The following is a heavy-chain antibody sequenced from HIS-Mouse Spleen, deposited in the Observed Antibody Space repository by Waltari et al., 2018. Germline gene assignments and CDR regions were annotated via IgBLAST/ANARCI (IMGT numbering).Heavy chain of an antibody. J-gene: IGHJ2*01. V-gene: IGHV4-39*07. CDR3: AREIPYSSSWYDWYFDL. D-gene: IGHD6-13*01. CDR1: GGPIRSSSYY. Sequence: QLQLQESGPGLVKPSETLSLPCTVSGGPIRSSSYYWGRIRQPPGKGLEWIGSIYYSGSTYYNPSLKSRVTISVDTSKNQFSLKLSSVTAADTAVYYCAREIPYSSSWYDWYFDLWGRGTLVTVSS. CDR2: IYYSGST.